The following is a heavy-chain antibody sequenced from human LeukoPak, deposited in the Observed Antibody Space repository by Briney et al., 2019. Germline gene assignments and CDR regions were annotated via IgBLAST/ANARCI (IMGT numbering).Heavy chain of an antibody. Sequence: SETLSLTCTVSGGSISSYYWSWIRQPPGKGLEWIGYIYYSGSTNYNPSLKSRVTISVDTSKNQFSLKLRSVTDADTAVYYCARDSSGWQYWGQGTLVTVSS. CDR3: ARDSSGWQY. J-gene: IGHJ4*02. D-gene: IGHD6-19*01. V-gene: IGHV4-59*01. CDR1: GGSISSYY. CDR2: IYYSGST.